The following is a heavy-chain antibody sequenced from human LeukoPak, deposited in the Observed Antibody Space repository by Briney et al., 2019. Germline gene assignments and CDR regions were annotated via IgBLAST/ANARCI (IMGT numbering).Heavy chain of an antibody. CDR2: INPNSGGT. J-gene: IGHJ6*03. CDR1: GYTFTGYY. D-gene: IGHD6-19*01. Sequence: ASVKVSCKASGYTFTGYYMHWVRQAPGQGLEWMGWINPNSGGTNYAQKFQGRVTMTRDTSISTAYMELSRLRSDDTAVYYCARDCLVAGTYYYYYYMDVWGKGTTVTVSS. CDR3: ARDCLVAGTYYYYYYMDV. V-gene: IGHV1-2*02.